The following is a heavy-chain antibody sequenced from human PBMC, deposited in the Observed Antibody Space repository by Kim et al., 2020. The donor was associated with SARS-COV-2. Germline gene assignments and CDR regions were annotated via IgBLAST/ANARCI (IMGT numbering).Heavy chain of an antibody. CDR3: ARETPVRGEYYFDY. CDR1: GFTFSSYW. J-gene: IGHJ4*02. CDR2: VNRDGSTT. D-gene: IGHD3-10*01. V-gene: IGHV3-74*01. Sequence: GGSLRLSCAASGFTFSSYWMNWVRQAPGKGLVWVSRVNRDGSTTNYADSVKGRFTISRDNAKNTLYLQMNRLRAEDTAVYYCARETPVRGEYYFDYWGQGILCTLSS.